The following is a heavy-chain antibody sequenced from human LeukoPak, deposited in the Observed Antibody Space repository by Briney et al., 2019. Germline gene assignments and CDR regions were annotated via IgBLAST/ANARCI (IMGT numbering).Heavy chain of an antibody. J-gene: IGHJ4*02. CDR3: AQLYCSSTNCSRGNIYGYFDH. CDR1: GFTFSSYS. D-gene: IGHD2-2*01. Sequence: GGSLRLSCAASGFTFSSYSMNWVRQAPGKGLEWVSSISRTSYSTYYADSRKGRFTISRDNAHNSLFLHLNRLRPEHTALYSCAQLYCSSTNCSRGNIYGYFDHWGQGTLVNVSS. V-gene: IGHV3-21*01. CDR2: ISRTSYST.